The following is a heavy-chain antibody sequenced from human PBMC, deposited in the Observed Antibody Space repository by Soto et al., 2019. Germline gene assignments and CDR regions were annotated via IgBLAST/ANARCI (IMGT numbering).Heavy chain of an antibody. J-gene: IGHJ3*02. CDR2: IAPSVGST. CDR1: GDIFTSHY. Sequence: ASVKVSCKASGDIFTSHYMHWLRQAPGQGLEWMGYIAPSVGSTAYEQEFQGRVTMTRDMSSSSVYMELSSLRSDDTAMYYCASEKGGFDIWGQRTVVTVSS. V-gene: IGHV1-46*01. CDR3: ASEKGGFDI. D-gene: IGHD2-15*01.